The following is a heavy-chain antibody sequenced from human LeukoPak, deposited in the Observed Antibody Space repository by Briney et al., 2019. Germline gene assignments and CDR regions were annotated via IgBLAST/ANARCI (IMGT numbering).Heavy chain of an antibody. CDR2: ISSSSYI. V-gene: IGHV3-21*01. Sequence: GGSLRLSCAASGFTFSSYSMNWVRQAPGKGLEWVSSISSSSYIYYADSVKGRFTISRDNAKNSLYLQMNSLRAEDTAVYYCARVVTPRYCSTTSCYWKAWFDPWGQGTLVTVSS. CDR3: ARVVTPRYCSTTSCYWKAWFDP. CDR1: GFTFSSYS. J-gene: IGHJ5*02. D-gene: IGHD2-2*01.